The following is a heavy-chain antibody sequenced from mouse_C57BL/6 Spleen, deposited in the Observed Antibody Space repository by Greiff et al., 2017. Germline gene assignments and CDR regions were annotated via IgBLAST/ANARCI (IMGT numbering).Heavy chain of an antibody. CDR1: GYTFTSYW. V-gene: IGHV1-55*01. CDR2: IYPGSGST. CDR3: ASSDYYGSSYEWFAY. Sequence: QVQLQQPGAELVKPGASVKMSCKASGYTFTSYWITWVKQRPGQGLEWIGDIYPGSGSTNYNEKFKSKATLTVDTSSSTAYMQLSSLTSEYSAVYYCASSDYYGSSYEWFAYWGQGTLVTVSA. D-gene: IGHD1-1*01. J-gene: IGHJ3*01.